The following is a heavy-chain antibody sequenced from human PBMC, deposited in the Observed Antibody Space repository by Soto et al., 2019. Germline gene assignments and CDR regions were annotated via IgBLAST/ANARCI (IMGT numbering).Heavy chain of an antibody. Sequence: GGSLRLSCAASGFTFDDYAMHWVRQAPGKGLDWVSGISWNSGSIGYADSVKGRFTISRDNAKNSLYLQMNSLRAEDTALHYCAKDGLITMVQGVMGYYMDVWGKGTTVTVSS. CDR2: ISWNSGSI. D-gene: IGHD3-10*01. J-gene: IGHJ6*03. CDR3: AKDGLITMVQGVMGYYMDV. V-gene: IGHV3-9*01. CDR1: GFTFDDYA.